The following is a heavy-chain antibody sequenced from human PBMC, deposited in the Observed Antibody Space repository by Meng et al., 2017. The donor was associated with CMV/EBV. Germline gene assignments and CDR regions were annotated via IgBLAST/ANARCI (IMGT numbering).Heavy chain of an antibody. J-gene: IGHJ3*02. D-gene: IGHD2-21*01. CDR1: GFTFSSYA. V-gene: IGHV3-7*01. CDR3: TGGYSRLGAFDI. CDR2: INQDGSEK. Sequence: GESLKISCAASGFTFSSYAMSWVRQAPGKGLEWVANINQDGSEKYSVDSVKGRFTISRDNAKNSLSLQMNSLRVEDTAVYYCTGGYSRLGAFDIWGQGTVVTVSS.